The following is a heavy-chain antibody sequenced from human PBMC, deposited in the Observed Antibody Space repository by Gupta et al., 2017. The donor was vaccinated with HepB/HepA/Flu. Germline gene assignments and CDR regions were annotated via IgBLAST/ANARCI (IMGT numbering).Heavy chain of an antibody. V-gene: IGHV1-46*01. CDR1: GYSFTSYF. CDR2: INPRGGST. Sequence: QVQLVQSGAEVKKPGASVKVSCKASGYSFTSYFIHWVRQAPGQGLEWMGIINPRGGSTTYAQKFQDRIRMTRDTSTSTVYMELSSLGSEDTAVYYCAKGSDSTGYDPSDWGQGTLVTVSS. D-gene: IGHD3-22*01. CDR3: AKGSDSTGYDPSD. J-gene: IGHJ4*02.